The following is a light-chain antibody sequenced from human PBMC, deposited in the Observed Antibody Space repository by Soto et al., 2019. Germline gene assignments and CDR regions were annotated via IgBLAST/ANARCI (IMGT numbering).Light chain of an antibody. J-gene: IGKJ5*01. CDR1: QSVDNN. Sequence: EIVMTQSPVTLSASPGESATLSCRASQSVDNNVAWYQQTPGQAPRLLIVGSFARATGIPARFSGSGSGSEFPLPLSGLQSDDFAVYYCQQYNDRPPITFGQGKRLEIK. CDR2: GSF. CDR3: QQYNDRPPIT. V-gene: IGKV3-15*01.